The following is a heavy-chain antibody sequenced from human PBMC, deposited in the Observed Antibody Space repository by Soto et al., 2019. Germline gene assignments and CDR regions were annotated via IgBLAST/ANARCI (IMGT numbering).Heavy chain of an antibody. V-gene: IGHV5-51*01. CDR1: VYSFTSYW. D-gene: IGHD5-12*01. CDR2: IYPGDSDT. Sequence: LKISCTGSVYSFTSYWIGWVRQMPGKGLEWMGIIYPGDSDTRYSPSFQGQVTISADKSISTAYLQWSSLKASDTAMYYCARHPRGRDGYNSQVWVFDIRGRGTVGTVSS. CDR3: ARHPRGRDGYNSQVWVFDI. J-gene: IGHJ3*02.